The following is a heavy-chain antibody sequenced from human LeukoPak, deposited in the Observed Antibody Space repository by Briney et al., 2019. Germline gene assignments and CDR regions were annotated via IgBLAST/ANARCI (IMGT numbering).Heavy chain of an antibody. CDR1: GFTFNSYG. V-gene: IGHV3-30*18. J-gene: IGHJ4*02. CDR2: ITYDGSTR. Sequence: GGSLRLSCVGSGFTFNSYGMHWVRQAPGKGLQWVAAITYDGSTRYHADSVKGRFTISRDNSKRSLYLQMHSLRAEDTAVYYCANTLVGATTVLDYWGQGTLVTVSS. D-gene: IGHD1-26*01. CDR3: ANTLVGATTVLDY.